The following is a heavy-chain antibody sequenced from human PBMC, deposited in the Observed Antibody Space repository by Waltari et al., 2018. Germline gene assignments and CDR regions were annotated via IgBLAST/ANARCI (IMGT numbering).Heavy chain of an antibody. CDR1: GYPFNNYG. V-gene: IGHV3-30*18. CDR3: AKAGGIYNYPLDP. CDR2: ISLDGSGK. J-gene: IGHJ5*02. D-gene: IGHD1-26*01. Sequence: QVEESGGGVVQPGGSLRLSCVASGYPFNNYGMHWVRQAPGKGREWLAGISLDGSGKDYADSVKGRFTMSRDNSKNMVYLQMNSLRPEDTAVYYCAKAGGIYNYPLDPWGQGTLVTVSS.